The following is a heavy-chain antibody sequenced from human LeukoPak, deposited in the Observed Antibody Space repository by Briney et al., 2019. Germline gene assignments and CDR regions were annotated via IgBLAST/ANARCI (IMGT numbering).Heavy chain of an antibody. D-gene: IGHD2-2*01. CDR2: INPSGGSA. CDR1: GYTFTNYY. CDR3: ARAVVPTAISAYYFDY. J-gene: IGHJ4*02. Sequence: ASVKVSCKTSGYTFTNYYIHWVRQAPGQGLEWMGIINPSGGSASYAQKFQGRITMTRETSTSTVYMELTSLRFEDTAVYYCARAVVPTAISAYYFDYWGQGTLVTVSS. V-gene: IGHV1-46*01.